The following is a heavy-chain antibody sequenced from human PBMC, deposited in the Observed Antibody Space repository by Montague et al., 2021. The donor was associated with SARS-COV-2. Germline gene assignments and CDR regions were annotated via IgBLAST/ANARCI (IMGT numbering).Heavy chain of an antibody. J-gene: IGHJ4*02. CDR3: ARHSWRISSSGSEDYFDY. D-gene: IGHD6-13*01. CDR2: IYYSGST. V-gene: IGHV4-59*08. Sequence: SDTLSLTCTVSGGSISSYYWSWIRQPPGKGLEWIGYIYYSGSTNXNPSLKSRVTISVDTSKNQFSLKLSSVTAADTAVYYCARHSWRISSSGSEDYFDYWGQGTRVTVSS. CDR1: GGSISSYY.